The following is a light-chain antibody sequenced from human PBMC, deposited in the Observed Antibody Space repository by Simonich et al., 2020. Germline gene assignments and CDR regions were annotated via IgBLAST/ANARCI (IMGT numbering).Light chain of an antibody. CDR1: SSNIGAGYD. CDR2: GNS. J-gene: IGLJ2*01. Sequence: QSVLTQPPSVSGAPGQRVTISCTGSSSNIGAGYDVHWYQQLPGTAPKLLIDGNSNRPSGVPDRFSGSKSGTSASLAITGLQAEDEADYYCCSYAGSYTLVFGGGTKLTVL. V-gene: IGLV1-40*01. CDR3: CSYAGSYTLV.